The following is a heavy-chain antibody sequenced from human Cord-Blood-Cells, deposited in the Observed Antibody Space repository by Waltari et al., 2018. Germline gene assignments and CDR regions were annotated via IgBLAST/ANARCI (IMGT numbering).Heavy chain of an antibody. Sequence: QVQLVQSGAEVKKPGASVKVSCKASGYTFTGYYMHWVRQAPGQGLEWMGWINPNSGGTNYAQKFQGRVTMTRDTSISTVYMELSRLRSDDTAVYYCAFGGPMVRGALYAFDIWGQGTMVTVSS. CDR3: AFGGPMVRGALYAFDI. CDR1: GYTFTGYY. CDR2: INPNSGGT. J-gene: IGHJ3*02. D-gene: IGHD3-10*01. V-gene: IGHV1-2*02.